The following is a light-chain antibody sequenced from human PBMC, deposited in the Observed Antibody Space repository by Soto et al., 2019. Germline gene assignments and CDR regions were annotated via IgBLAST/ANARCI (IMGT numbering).Light chain of an antibody. CDR2: AAS. CDR1: QSISSY. V-gene: IGKV1-39*01. J-gene: IGKJ2*01. CDR3: RQSYSTPYT. Sequence: DIQMTQSPSSLSASVGDRVTITCRASQSISSYLNWYQQKPGKAPKLLIYAASSLQSGVPSRFSGSRSGTDLTLTISSLQPEDCATYYCRQSYSTPYTFGQGTKLEIK.